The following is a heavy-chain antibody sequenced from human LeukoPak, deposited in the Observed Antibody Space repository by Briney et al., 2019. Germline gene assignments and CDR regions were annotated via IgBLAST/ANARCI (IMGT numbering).Heavy chain of an antibody. Sequence: PGGSLRLSCAASGFTFSSYAMSWVRQAPGKGLEWVSAISGSGGRTYYADSVKGRFTISRDNSKNTLYLQMNSLRAEDTAVYYCAKRPPYSGYEAHFDYWGQGTLATVSS. V-gene: IGHV3-23*01. CDR2: ISGSGGRT. D-gene: IGHD5-12*01. J-gene: IGHJ4*02. CDR1: GFTFSSYA. CDR3: AKRPPYSGYEAHFDY.